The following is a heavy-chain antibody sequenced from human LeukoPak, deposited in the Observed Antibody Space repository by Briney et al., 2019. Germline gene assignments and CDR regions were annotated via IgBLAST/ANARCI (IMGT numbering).Heavy chain of an antibody. V-gene: IGHV4-34*01. J-gene: IGHJ4*02. Sequence: SETLSLTCAVYGGSFSGYYWSWIRQPPGKGLEWIGEINHSGSTNYNPSLKSRVTISVDTSKKQFSLKLSPVTAADTAVYYCARAPLVIVVTAFDYWGQGTLVTVSS. D-gene: IGHD2/OR15-2a*01. CDR1: GGSFSGYY. CDR2: INHSGST. CDR3: ARAPLVIVVTAFDY.